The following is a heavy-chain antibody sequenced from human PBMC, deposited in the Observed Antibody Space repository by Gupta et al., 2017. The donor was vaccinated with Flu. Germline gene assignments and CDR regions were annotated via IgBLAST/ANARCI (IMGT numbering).Heavy chain of an antibody. D-gene: IGHD4-17*01. Sequence: EMQLVESGGDLVQPGGSLRLSCAASGFTFRSSYLQWVRQAPGKGLVWVSRINPDGSSTTYAESVKGRFTISRDNAKNTLYLQMNSLGDDDTAVYYCATVTSGCWGQGTLVTVSS. CDR2: INPDGSST. J-gene: IGHJ4*02. CDR3: ATVTSGC. V-gene: IGHV3-74*03. CDR1: GFTFRSSY.